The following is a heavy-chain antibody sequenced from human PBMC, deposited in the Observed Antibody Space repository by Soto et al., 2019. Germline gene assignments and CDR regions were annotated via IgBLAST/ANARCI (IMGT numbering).Heavy chain of an antibody. CDR1: GFSFSTYW. J-gene: IGHJ1*01. CDR3: ARDEGRQGPEYFHH. V-gene: IGHV3-74*01. Sequence: EVHLVESGGGLVQPGGSLRLSCAASGFSFSTYWMYWVRQAPGKGLVWVSRINVDGNTINYADSVKDRFTVSRDNAKNTLYLQMNSLRAEDTAVYYCARDEGRQGPEYFHHWGQGTLVTVSS. CDR2: INVDGNTI.